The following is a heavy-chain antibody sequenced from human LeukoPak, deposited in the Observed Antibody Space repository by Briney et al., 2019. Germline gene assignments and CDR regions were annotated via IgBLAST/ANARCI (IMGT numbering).Heavy chain of an antibody. D-gene: IGHD3-22*01. V-gene: IGHV4-34*01. CDR1: GGSFSGYY. CDR2: INHSGST. J-gene: IGHJ5*02. CDR3: ARGLLSYYDSSGHHNWFDP. Sequence: PSETLSLTCAVYGGSFSGYYWSWIRQPPGKGLEWIGEINHSGSTNYNPSLKSRVTISVDTSKNQFSLKLSSVTAADTAVYYCARGLLSYYDSSGHHNWFDPWGQGTLVTVSS.